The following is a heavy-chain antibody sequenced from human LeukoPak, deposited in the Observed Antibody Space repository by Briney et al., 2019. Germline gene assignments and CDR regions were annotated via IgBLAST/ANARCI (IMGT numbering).Heavy chain of an antibody. J-gene: IGHJ4*02. CDR1: GFTFSGSA. D-gene: IGHD6-13*01. Sequence: PGGSLRLSCAASGFTFSGSAMHWVRQASGKGLEWVGRIRSKANSYATAYAASVKGRFTTSRDDSKNTAYPQMNSLKTEDTAVYYCTRHAAAAPFDYWGQGTLVTVSS. CDR3: TRHAAAAPFDY. CDR2: IRSKANSYAT. V-gene: IGHV3-73*01.